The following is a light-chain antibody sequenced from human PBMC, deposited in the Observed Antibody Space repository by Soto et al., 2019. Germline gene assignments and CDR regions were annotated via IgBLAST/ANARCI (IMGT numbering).Light chain of an antibody. CDR3: SSYAGTNTLVL. CDR1: SSDIGGYNY. Sequence: HSVLTQPASVSGSPGQSITISCTGTSSDIGGYNYVSWFQQHPGKAPKLIIYDVNNRPSGVSNRFSGSKSGTTASLAISGLQAEDEAEYFCSSYAGTNTLVLFGGGTKLTVL. CDR2: DVN. J-gene: IGLJ2*01. V-gene: IGLV2-14*01.